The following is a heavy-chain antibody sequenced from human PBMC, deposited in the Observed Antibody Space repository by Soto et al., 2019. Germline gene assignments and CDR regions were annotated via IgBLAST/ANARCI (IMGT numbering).Heavy chain of an antibody. V-gene: IGHV2-5*02. J-gene: IGHJ3*02. Sequence: QITLKESGPTLVNPTQTLTLTGTFSGFSLSTSGVGVGWIRQPPGKALEWLALIYWDDDKRYSPSLKSRLTITKDTSKNQVVLTMTNMDPMDTATYYCANRLDNYYDSSGQDGFDIWGQGTLVTVSS. D-gene: IGHD3-22*01. CDR1: GFSLSTSGVG. CDR2: IYWDDDK. CDR3: ANRLDNYYDSSGQDGFDI.